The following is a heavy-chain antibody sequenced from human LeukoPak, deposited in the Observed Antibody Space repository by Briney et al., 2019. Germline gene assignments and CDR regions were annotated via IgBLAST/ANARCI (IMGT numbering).Heavy chain of an antibody. CDR2: ISSSSSYI. Sequence: PGGSLRLSCAASGFTFSSYSMNWVRQAPGKGLEWVSSISSSSSYIYYADSVKGRFTISRDNAKNSLYLQMNSLKTDDTAVYYCAVSPLMDVWGKGTTVTVSS. V-gene: IGHV3-21*04. J-gene: IGHJ6*04. CDR1: GFTFSSYS. CDR3: AVSPLMDV.